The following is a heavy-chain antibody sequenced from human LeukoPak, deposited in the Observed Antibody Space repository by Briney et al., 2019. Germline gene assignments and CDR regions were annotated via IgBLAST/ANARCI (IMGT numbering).Heavy chain of an antibody. V-gene: IGHV1-69*05. D-gene: IGHD4-17*01. CDR3: ARRRQGDYAFDY. Sequence: SVKVSCKASGGTFSSYAISWVRQAPGQGLEWMGGIIPIFGTANYAQKFQGRVTITTDESTSTAYMELSSLRSEDTAVYYCARRRQGDYAFDYWGQGTLVTVSA. J-gene: IGHJ4*02. CDR1: GGTFSSYA. CDR2: IIPIFGTA.